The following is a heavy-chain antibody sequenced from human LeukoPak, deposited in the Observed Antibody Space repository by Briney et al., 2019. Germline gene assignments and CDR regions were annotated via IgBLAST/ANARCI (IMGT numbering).Heavy chain of an antibody. J-gene: IGHJ4*02. CDR3: ARVPMVRGPGFDY. D-gene: IGHD3-10*01. V-gene: IGHV1-2*02. CDR1: GYTFTGYY. CDR2: INPNSGGT. Sequence: ASVKVSCKASGYTFTGYYMHWVRQAPGQGLEWVGWINPNSGGTNYARKFQGRVTMTRDTSISTAYMELSRLRSDDTAVYYCARVPMVRGPGFDYWGQGTLVTVSS.